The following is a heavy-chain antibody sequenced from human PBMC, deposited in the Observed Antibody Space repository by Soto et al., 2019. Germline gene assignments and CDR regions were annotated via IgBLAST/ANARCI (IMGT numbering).Heavy chain of an antibody. D-gene: IGHD2-15*01. Sequence: QAQLVQSGAEVKKPGASVKVSCKASGFSFSDYFMHWVRQAPGQGLEWMGIINPSGDRTDYAQQFHGKATITRDTSKNTVNMDLRSLRYEDTAVYYCVRDNSQNYGTPAASSWFHPWGQGTPVTVSS. J-gene: IGHJ5*02. CDR1: GFSFSDYF. CDR2: INPSGDRT. V-gene: IGHV1-46*01. CDR3: VRDNSQNYGTPAASSWFHP.